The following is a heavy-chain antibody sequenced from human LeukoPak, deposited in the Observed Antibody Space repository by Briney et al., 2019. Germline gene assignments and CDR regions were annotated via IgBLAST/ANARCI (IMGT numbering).Heavy chain of an antibody. Sequence: TSETLSLTCTVSGGSISSGSYYWSWIRQPAGKGLEWIGRIYTSGSTNYNPSLKSRVTISVDTSKNQFSLKLSSVTAADTAVYYCARNFPRYGSGSYYQYYFDYWGQGTLVTVSS. CDR2: IYTSGST. D-gene: IGHD3-10*01. CDR3: ARNFPRYGSGSYYQYYFDY. CDR1: GGSISSGSYY. V-gene: IGHV4-61*02. J-gene: IGHJ4*02.